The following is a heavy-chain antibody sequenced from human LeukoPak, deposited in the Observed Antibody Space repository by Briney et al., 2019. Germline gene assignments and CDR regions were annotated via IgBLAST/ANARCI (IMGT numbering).Heavy chain of an antibody. J-gene: IGHJ4*02. CDR3: AKDDDGHHHGVYN. CDR2: SVDSDGET. D-gene: IGHD4-17*01. V-gene: IGHV3-23*01. Sequence: PGGCLCLSCAVSGFTAAIFSTGWVSPAPGEGRGWVSASVDSDGETYYADSVKGRFTISRDNSMKTLYLQTSSLRADDTALYYCAKDDDGHHHGVYNWGQGTLVTVSS. CDR1: GFTAAIFS.